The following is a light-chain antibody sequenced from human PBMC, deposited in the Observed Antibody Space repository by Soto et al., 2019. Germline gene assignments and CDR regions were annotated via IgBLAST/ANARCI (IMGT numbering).Light chain of an antibody. V-gene: IGKV1-9*01. CDR1: QGISSY. CDR2: GES. Sequence: DIQLTQSPSFLSASVGDRVTITCRASQGISSYLAWYQQPPGKAPKLLIYGESTLQRGVSSRFSGSGSGTEFTLTISSLQPEDFATYYCQHLNTYPRTFGQGTKLEVK. J-gene: IGKJ2*01. CDR3: QHLNTYPRT.